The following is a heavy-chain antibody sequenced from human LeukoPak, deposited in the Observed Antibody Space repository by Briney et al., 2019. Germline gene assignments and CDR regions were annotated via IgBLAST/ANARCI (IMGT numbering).Heavy chain of an antibody. CDR3: SRGRVHRYYYDSSGYYGGAFDI. Sequence: ASVKVSCKASGYTFTSYGISWVRQAPGQGLEWMGWISAYNGNTNYAQKLQGRVTMTTDTSTSTAYMELRSLRSDGTAVYYCSRGRVHRYYYDSSGYYGGAFDIWGQGTMVTVSS. D-gene: IGHD3-22*01. J-gene: IGHJ3*02. CDR2: ISAYNGNT. V-gene: IGHV1-18*01. CDR1: GYTFTSYG.